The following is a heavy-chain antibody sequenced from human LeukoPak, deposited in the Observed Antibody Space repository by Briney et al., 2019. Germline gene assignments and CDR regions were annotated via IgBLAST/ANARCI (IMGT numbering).Heavy chain of an antibody. D-gene: IGHD6-19*01. CDR2: ISGSGGST. J-gene: IGHJ4*02. Sequence: GGSLRLSCAASGFTFSSYAMSWVRQAPGKGLEWVSAISGSGGSTYYADSVKGRFTISRDNSKNTQYLQIDSLRVEDTAVYYCATQRSGKQWLIFLYWGQGTLVTVSS. CDR3: ATQRSGKQWLIFLY. V-gene: IGHV3-23*01. CDR1: GFTFSSYA.